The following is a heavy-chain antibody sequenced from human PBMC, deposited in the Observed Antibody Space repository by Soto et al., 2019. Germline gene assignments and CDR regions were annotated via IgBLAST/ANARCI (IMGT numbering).Heavy chain of an antibody. CDR2: ISGSGGST. CDR1: GFTFSSYA. Sequence: PGGSLRLSCAASGFTFSSYAMSWVRQAPGKGLEWVSAISGSGGSTYYADSVKGRFTISRDNSKNTLYLQMNSLRAEDTAVYYCAKDFQVRGPRITIFGVFINARYYGMDVWGQGTTVTVSS. V-gene: IGHV3-23*01. J-gene: IGHJ6*02. CDR3: AKDFQVRGPRITIFGVFINARYYGMDV. D-gene: IGHD3-3*01.